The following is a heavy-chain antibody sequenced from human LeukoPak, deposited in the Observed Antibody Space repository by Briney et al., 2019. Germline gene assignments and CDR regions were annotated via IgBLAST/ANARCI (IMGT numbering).Heavy chain of an antibody. CDR3: ARDQWFDTAMVNYYYYYMDV. Sequence: ASVKVSCKASGYTFTGYYMHWVRQAPGQGLEWMGWINPNSGGTNYAQKFQGRVTMTRDTSISTAYMELSRLRSDDTAVYYCARDQWFDTAMVNYYYYYMDVWGKGTTVTISS. J-gene: IGHJ6*03. CDR2: INPNSGGT. D-gene: IGHD5-18*01. CDR1: GYTFTGYY. V-gene: IGHV1-2*02.